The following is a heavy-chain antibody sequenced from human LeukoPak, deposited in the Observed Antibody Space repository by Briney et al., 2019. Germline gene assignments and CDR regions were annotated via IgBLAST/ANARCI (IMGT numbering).Heavy chain of an antibody. V-gene: IGHV3-30*02. D-gene: IGHD1-14*01. Sequence: GGSLRLSCAASGFTFSRYAMHWVRQAPGEGLEWVAFIWPDGSKTYYTDSVRGRFTISRDNSKTTLHLEMNTVRAEDTALYYCAKISSSSEPDFDYWGQGTLVTVS. CDR2: IWPDGSKT. CDR3: AKISSSSEPDFDY. CDR1: GFTFSRYA. J-gene: IGHJ4*02.